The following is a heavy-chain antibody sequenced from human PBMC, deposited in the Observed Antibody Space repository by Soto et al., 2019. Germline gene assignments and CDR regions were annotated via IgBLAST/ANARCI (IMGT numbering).Heavy chain of an antibody. D-gene: IGHD2-15*01. V-gene: IGHV3-11*06. Sequence: LRLSCAASGFTFSDYYMSWIRQAPGKGLEWVSYISSSSSYTNYADSVKGRFTISRDNAKNSLYLQMNSLRAEDTAVYYCAREGCSGGSCYPSYYSYGTDVSGQAITVSVS. CDR1: GFTFSDYY. CDR2: ISSSSSYT. CDR3: AREGCSGGSCYPSYYSYGTDV. J-gene: IGHJ6*02.